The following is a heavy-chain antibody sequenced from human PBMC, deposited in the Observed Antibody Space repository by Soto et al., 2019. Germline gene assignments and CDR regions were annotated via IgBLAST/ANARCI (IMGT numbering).Heavy chain of an antibody. V-gene: IGHV3-21*01. J-gene: IGHJ4*02. Sequence: EVQLVESGGGLVKPGGSLRLSCAASGFTFSSYSMNWVRQAPGKGLEWVSSISSSSSYIYYADSVKGRFTISRDNAKNSLYLQMNSLRAEDTAVYYCARSYYDSSGYFPEGYWGQGTLVTVSS. CDR1: GFTFSSYS. CDR3: ARSYYDSSGYFPEGY. CDR2: ISSSSSYI. D-gene: IGHD3-22*01.